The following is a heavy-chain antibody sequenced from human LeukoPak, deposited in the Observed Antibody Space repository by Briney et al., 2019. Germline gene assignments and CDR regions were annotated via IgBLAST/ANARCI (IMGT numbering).Heavy chain of an antibody. Sequence: PSETLSLTCAVYSGSFSGYFWNWLRQPPGKGLEWIGEINHSGSTNYNPSLKSRVTISVDTSKNQFSLKLSSVTAADTAVYYCARAPQRSYQHNWFDPWGQGTLVTVSS. CDR3: ARAPQRSYQHNWFDP. CDR1: SGSFSGYF. D-gene: IGHD2-21*01. V-gene: IGHV4-34*01. CDR2: INHSGST. J-gene: IGHJ5*02.